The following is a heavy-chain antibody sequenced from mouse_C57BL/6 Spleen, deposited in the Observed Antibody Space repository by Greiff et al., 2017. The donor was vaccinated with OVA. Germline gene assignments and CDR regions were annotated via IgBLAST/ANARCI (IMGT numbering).Heavy chain of an antibody. V-gene: IGHV1-52*01. CDR1: GYTFTSYW. Sequence: QVHVKQPGAELVRPGSSVKLSCKASGYTFTSYWMHWVKQRPIQGLEWIGNIDPSDSETHYNQKFKDKATMTVDKSSSPAYMQLSSLTSEDSAVYSCARGRFAYWGQGTLVTVSA. J-gene: IGHJ3*01. CDR3: ARGRFAY. CDR2: IDPSDSET.